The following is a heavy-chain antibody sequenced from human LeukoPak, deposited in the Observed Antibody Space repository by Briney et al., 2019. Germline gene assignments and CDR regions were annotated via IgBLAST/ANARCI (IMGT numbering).Heavy chain of an antibody. J-gene: IGHJ4*02. CDR2: ISGSSTST. V-gene: IGHV3-23*01. CDR1: GFSVSSNH. D-gene: IGHD4-17*01. CDR3: AKARGDDYGDYEWFFNY. Sequence: PGGSLRLSCAASGFSVSSNHMSWVRQAPGKGLEWVSGISGSSTSTYYAHSVKGRFTISRDNSKNTLYLQMNSLRAEDTAIYFCAKARGDDYGDYEWFFNYWGRGALVTVSS.